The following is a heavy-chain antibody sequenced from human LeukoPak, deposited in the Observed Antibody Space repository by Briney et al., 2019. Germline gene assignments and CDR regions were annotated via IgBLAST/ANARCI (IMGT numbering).Heavy chain of an antibody. CDR3: ARAHAYRTRITMIVVARLYFDL. CDR2: IKQDGSEK. D-gene: IGHD3-22*01. CDR1: GFTFSSYW. Sequence: GGSLRLSCAASGFTFSSYWMSWVRQAPGKGLEWVANIKQDGSEKYYVDFVKGRFTISRDNAKNSLYLQMNSLRAEDTAVYYCARAHAYRTRITMIVVARLYFDLWGRGTLVTVSS. J-gene: IGHJ2*01. V-gene: IGHV3-7*01.